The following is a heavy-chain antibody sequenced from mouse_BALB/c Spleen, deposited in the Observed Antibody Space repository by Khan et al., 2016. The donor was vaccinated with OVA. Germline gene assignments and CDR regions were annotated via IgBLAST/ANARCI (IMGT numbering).Heavy chain of an antibody. CDR3: TRSGYGTFAY. V-gene: IGHV1S81*02. J-gene: IGHJ3*01. D-gene: IGHD2-1*01. CDR2: INPSNGGT. Sequence: VQLQESGAELVKPGASVRLSCKASGYSFTSYYLYWVKQRPGQGLEWIGDINPSNGGTNFNETFKIKATLTVDKSSSTAYIQLSSLTSEDSAVYYCTRSGYGTFAYWGRGTLVTVSA. CDR1: GYSFTSYY.